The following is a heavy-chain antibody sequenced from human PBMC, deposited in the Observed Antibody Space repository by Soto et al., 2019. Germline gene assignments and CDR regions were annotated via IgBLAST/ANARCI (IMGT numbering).Heavy chain of an antibody. Sequence: WTWLRQPPGKGLEWIAYIYYNGITNFNPSLKSRVTISMDTSKNQFSLKLRSVTAADTAVYFCATLRGLGVVSPYFAYWGQGLMVTVSS. J-gene: IGHJ4*02. V-gene: IGHV4-59*08. CDR3: ATLRGLGVVSPYFAY. D-gene: IGHD3-10*01. CDR2: IYYNGIT.